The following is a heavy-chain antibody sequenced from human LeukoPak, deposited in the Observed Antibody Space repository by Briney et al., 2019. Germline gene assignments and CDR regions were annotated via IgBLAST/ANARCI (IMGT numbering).Heavy chain of an antibody. CDR3: ARISAVAGLDY. J-gene: IGHJ4*02. D-gene: IGHD6-19*01. CDR1: GGSISSSSYY. V-gene: IGHV4-39*01. Sequence: SETLSLTCTVSGGSISSSSYYWGWIRQPPGKGLEWIGSIYYSGSTYYNPSLKSRVIISVDTSKNQFSLKLSSVTAADTAVYYCARISAVAGLDYWGQGTLVTVSS. CDR2: IYYSGST.